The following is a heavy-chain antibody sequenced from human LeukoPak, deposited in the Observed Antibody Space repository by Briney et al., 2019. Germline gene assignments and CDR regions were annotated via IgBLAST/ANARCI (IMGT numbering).Heavy chain of an antibody. CDR1: GFTVSSNY. J-gene: IGHJ4*02. CDR3: ARVILPTNYFDF. CDR2: IYSGGTT. D-gene: IGHD2-15*01. Sequence: GGSLRLSCAASGFTVSSNYMSWVRQAPGKGLEWVSIIYSGGTTYYEDSVKGRFTISRDNSKNTLYLQMNSLTTEGTAVYYCARVILPTNYFDFWGQGTLVTVSS. V-gene: IGHV3-53*01.